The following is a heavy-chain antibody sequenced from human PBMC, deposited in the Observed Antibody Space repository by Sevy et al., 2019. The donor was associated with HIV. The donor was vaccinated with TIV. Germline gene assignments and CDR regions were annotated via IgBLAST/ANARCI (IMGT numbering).Heavy chain of an antibody. J-gene: IGHJ6*03. V-gene: IGHV4-59*01. CDR3: ARGGSGNSYYYYYMDV. Sequence: SETLSLTCTVSGGSISSYSWSWIRQPPGKGLEWIGCIYYSGSTNYNPSLKSRVTISVDTSKNQFSLKLSSVTAADTAVYYCARGGSGNSYYYYYMDVWGKGTTVTVSS. CDR2: IYYSGST. D-gene: IGHD4-4*01. CDR1: GGSISSYS.